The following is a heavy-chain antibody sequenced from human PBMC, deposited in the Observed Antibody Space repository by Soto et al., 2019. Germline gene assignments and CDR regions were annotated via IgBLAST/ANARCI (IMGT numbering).Heavy chain of an antibody. CDR2: IGGGNTDR. CDR3: AKDAVSYNGKWDLFDS. V-gene: IGHV3-23*01. Sequence: DVQLLESGGGLVQPGGSLTLSCAASRFIFSDYAMNWVRQAPGKGLEWVTSIGGGNTDRYYADSVKGRFIISRDNSKNTMYLQMNSLRDDDTAVYYCAKDAVSYNGKWDLFDSWCHGTLVTVSS. CDR1: RFIFSDYA. J-gene: IGHJ5*01. D-gene: IGHD1-26*01.